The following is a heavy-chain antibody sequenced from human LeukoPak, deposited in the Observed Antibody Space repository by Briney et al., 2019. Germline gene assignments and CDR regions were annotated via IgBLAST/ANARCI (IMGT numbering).Heavy chain of an antibody. CDR3: ARGPAMVRGVINYYYYYMDV. Sequence: PSETLSLTCAVYGGYFSGYYWSWIRQPPGKGLEWIGEINHSGSTNYNPSLKSRVTISVDTSKNQFSLKLSSVTAADTAVYYCARGPAMVRGVINYYYYYMDVWGKGTTVTVSS. V-gene: IGHV4-34*01. CDR1: GGYFSGYY. D-gene: IGHD3-10*01. J-gene: IGHJ6*03. CDR2: INHSGST.